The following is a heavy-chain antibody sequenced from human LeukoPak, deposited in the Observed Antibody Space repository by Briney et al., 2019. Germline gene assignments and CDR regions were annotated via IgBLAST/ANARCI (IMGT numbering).Heavy chain of an antibody. D-gene: IGHD6-13*01. Sequence: SETLSLTCTVSGGSIGSYYWSWIRQPPGKGLEWIGYIYYSGSTNYNPSLKSRVSISVDTSKNQFSLKLRSVTAADTAEYYCERTAGSSSWTTWGQGTLVTVSS. V-gene: IGHV4-59*01. CDR1: GGSIGSYY. CDR2: IYYSGST. J-gene: IGHJ5*02. CDR3: ERTAGSSSWTT.